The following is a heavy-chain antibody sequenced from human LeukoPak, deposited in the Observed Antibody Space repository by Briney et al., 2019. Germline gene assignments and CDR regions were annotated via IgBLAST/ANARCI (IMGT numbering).Heavy chain of an antibody. CDR2: ISGSGGST. CDR3: AKTEPAPYSSSWPDY. D-gene: IGHD6-13*01. Sequence: HTRGSLRLSCAASGFTFSSYAMSWVRQAPGKGLEWVSAISGSGGSTYYADSVKGRFTISRDNSKNTLYLQMNSLRAEDTAVYYCAKTEPAPYSSSWPDYWGQGTLVTVSS. J-gene: IGHJ4*02. V-gene: IGHV3-23*01. CDR1: GFTFSSYA.